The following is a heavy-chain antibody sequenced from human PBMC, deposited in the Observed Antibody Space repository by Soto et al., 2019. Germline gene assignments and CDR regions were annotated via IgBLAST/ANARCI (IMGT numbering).Heavy chain of an antibody. CDR1: GGSISSGGYY. D-gene: IGHD3-9*01. V-gene: IGHV4-31*03. J-gene: IGHJ2*01. CDR3: ARVVLTGYYRGWYFDL. CDR2: IYYSGST. Sequence: QVQLQESGPGLVKPSQTLSLTCTVSGGSISSGGYYWSWIRQHPGKGLEWIGYIYYSGSTYYNPSLRGRVTISVDTSKNQFSLKLSSVTAADTAVYYCARVVLTGYYRGWYFDLWGRGTLVTVSS.